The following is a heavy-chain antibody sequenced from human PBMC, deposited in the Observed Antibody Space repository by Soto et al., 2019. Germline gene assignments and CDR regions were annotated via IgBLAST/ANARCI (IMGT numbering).Heavy chain of an antibody. CDR3: AKDRYDFWSGYSNHGMDV. V-gene: IGHV3-30*18. D-gene: IGHD3-3*01. J-gene: IGHJ6*02. Sequence: QVQLVESGGGVVQPGRSLRLSCAASGFTFSSYGMHWVRQAPGKGLEWVAVISYDGSNKYYAASVKGRFTISRDNSKNTLYLQMNSLRAEDTAVYYCAKDRYDFWSGYSNHGMDVWGQGTTVTVSS. CDR1: GFTFSSYG. CDR2: ISYDGSNK.